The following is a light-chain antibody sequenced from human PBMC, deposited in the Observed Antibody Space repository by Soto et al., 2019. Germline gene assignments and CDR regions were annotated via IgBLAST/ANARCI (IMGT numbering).Light chain of an antibody. CDR1: QSVRSN. V-gene: IGKV3-15*01. Sequence: EIVMTQSPATLSVSPGERATLSCRASQSVRSNLAWHQQKPGQAPRLLISSASIRATGIPARFSGSGSGTDFTLTISSLQSEDFAIYYCQQYDDWPFTFGQGTKLEIE. CDR3: QQYDDWPFT. CDR2: SAS. J-gene: IGKJ2*01.